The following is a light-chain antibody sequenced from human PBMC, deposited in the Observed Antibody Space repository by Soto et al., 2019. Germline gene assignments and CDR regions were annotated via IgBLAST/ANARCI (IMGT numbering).Light chain of an antibody. Sequence: QSALTQPASVSGSPGQSITISCTGTSSDVGDYVSWYQQHPGKVPKLMIYEVSNRPSGASNRFSSSKSGHSASLTISGLQAEDEAYYYCSSYTTGTAVIFGGGTKLTVL. J-gene: IGLJ2*01. CDR2: EVS. V-gene: IGLV2-14*01. CDR3: SSYTTGTAVI. CDR1: SSDVGDY.